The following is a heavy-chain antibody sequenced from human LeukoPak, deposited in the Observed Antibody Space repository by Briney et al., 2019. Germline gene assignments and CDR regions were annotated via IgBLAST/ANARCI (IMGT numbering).Heavy chain of an antibody. V-gene: IGHV4-31*03. D-gene: IGHD5-24*01. CDR2: IYHYGTT. CDR1: GVSFSSGGYY. J-gene: IGHJ4*02. CDR3: ARGQLGDAYNFEY. Sequence: SQTLSLTCTVSGVSFSSGGYYWSWIRQHPGKGLEWLGYIYHYGTTYYNPSFRSRLTMSVDMSKNQFSLRLSSVTAADTAVYYCARGQLGDAYNFEYWGQGTVVAVSS.